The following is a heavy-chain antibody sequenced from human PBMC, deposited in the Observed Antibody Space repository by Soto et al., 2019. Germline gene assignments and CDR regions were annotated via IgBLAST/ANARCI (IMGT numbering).Heavy chain of an antibody. D-gene: IGHD2-15*01. Sequence: SSETLSLTCTVSGGSTSSYYWSWIRQPPGKGLEWIGYIYYSGSTNYNPSLKSRVTISVDTSKNQFSLKLSSVTAADTAVYYCAPVRAKADDGTCYYGMDVWGQGTTVTVSS. V-gene: IGHV4-59*01. J-gene: IGHJ6*02. CDR2: IYYSGST. CDR1: GGSTSSYY. CDR3: APVRAKADDGTCYYGMDV.